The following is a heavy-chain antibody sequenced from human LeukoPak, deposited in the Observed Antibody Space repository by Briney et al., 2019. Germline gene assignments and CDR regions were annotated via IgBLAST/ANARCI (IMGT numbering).Heavy chain of an antibody. V-gene: IGHV1-2*02. J-gene: IGHJ5*02. CDR2: INPNSGGT. D-gene: IGHD2-2*02. CDR3: ARGKNSYCSSTSCNMNWFDP. Sequence: ASVKVSCKASGYTFTGYYMHWVRQAPGQGLEWMGWINPNSGGTNYAQKFQGRVTMTRDTSISTAYMELSRLRSDDTAVYYCARGKNSYCSSTSCNMNWFDPWGQGTLVTVSS. CDR1: GYTFTGYY.